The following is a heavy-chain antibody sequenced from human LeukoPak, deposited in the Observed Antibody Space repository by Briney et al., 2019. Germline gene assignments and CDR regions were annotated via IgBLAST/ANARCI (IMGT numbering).Heavy chain of an antibody. CDR1: GFTFSSYS. D-gene: IGHD3-16*02. J-gene: IGHJ4*02. V-gene: IGHV3-21*01. CDR2: ISSSSSYI. CDR3: ARDGRRHGCYDYVWGSYRYYFDY. Sequence: GGSLRLSCAASGFTFSSYSMNWVRQAPGKGLEWVSSISSSSSYIYYADSVKGRFTISRDNAKNSLYLQMNSLRAEDTAVYYCARDGRRHGCYDYVWGSYRYYFDYWGQGTLVTVSS.